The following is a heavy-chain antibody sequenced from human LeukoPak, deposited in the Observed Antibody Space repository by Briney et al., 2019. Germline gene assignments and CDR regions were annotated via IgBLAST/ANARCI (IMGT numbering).Heavy chain of an antibody. CDR3: AKDRDTAMEIDY. J-gene: IGHJ4*02. CDR2: IWYDGSNK. V-gene: IGHV3-33*06. D-gene: IGHD5-18*01. CDR1: GLTFSNYG. Sequence: GGSLRLSCAASGLTFSNYGMHWVRQAPRKGLEWVAVIWYDGSNKYYVDSVKGRFTISRDNSKNTLYLQMNSLRAEDTALYYCAKDRDTAMEIDYWGQGTLVTVSS.